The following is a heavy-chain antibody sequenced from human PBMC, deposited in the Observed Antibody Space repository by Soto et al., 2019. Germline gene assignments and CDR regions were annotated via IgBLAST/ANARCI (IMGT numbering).Heavy chain of an antibody. V-gene: IGHV3-23*01. D-gene: IGHD4-4*01. CDR1: GFTFSSYA. CDR2: ISGTGGIT. Sequence: EVQLLESGGGLVQPGGSLRLSCAASGFTFSSYAMNWVRQAPGKGLEWVSVISGTGGITYHANSVKGRFTISRDNSKNTLYLQLDSLRAADTAVYFCANEETVISHYYYYYGMDVWGQGTTVTVSS. CDR3: ANEETVISHYYYYYGMDV. J-gene: IGHJ6*02.